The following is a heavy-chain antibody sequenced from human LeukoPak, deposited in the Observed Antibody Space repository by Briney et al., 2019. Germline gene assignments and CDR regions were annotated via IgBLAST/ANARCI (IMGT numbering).Heavy chain of an antibody. Sequence: SETLSPTCTVSGGSISSSSYYWGWIRQPPGKGLEWIGSIYYSGSTYYNPSLKSRITISVDTSKNQFSLKLSSVTAADAAVYYCARQDYDGPTSPHWFGPWGQGTLVTVSS. CDR2: IYYSGST. CDR1: GGSISSSSYY. D-gene: IGHD4-17*01. J-gene: IGHJ5*02. V-gene: IGHV4-39*01. CDR3: ARQDYDGPTSPHWFGP.